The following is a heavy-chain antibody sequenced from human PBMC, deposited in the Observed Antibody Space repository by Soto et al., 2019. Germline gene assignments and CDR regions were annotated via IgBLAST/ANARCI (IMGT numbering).Heavy chain of an antibody. Sequence: SVQVSCKASGGTFSSYAISWVRQAPGQGLEWMGGIIPIFGTANYAQKFQGRVTITADESTSTAYMELSSLRSEDTAVYYCARDLDTYYYDSSGYYYAFDIWGQGTMVTVSS. CDR3: ARDLDTYYYDSSGYYYAFDI. V-gene: IGHV1-69*13. D-gene: IGHD3-22*01. J-gene: IGHJ3*02. CDR2: IIPIFGTA. CDR1: GGTFSSYA.